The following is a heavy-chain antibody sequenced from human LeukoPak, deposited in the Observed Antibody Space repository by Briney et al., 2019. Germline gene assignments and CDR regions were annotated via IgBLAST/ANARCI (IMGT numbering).Heavy chain of an antibody. CDR1: GGSISSSSYY. Sequence: SETLSLTCTVSGGSISSSSYYWGWIRQPPGKGVEWIGSIYYSGSTYYNPSLKSRVTISVDTSKNQFSLKLSSVTAADTAVYYCARQLTYYYDSSGYYFFDYWGQGTLVTVSS. D-gene: IGHD3-22*01. CDR2: IYYSGST. J-gene: IGHJ4*02. CDR3: ARQLTYYYDSSGYYFFDY. V-gene: IGHV4-39*01.